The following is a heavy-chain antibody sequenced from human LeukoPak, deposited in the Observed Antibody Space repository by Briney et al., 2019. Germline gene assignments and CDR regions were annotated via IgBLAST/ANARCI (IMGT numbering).Heavy chain of an antibody. CDR1: GFTFTTYA. CDR3: AKFYDILAGYFDH. D-gene: IGHD3-9*01. Sequence: PGGSLRLSCAASGFTFTTYAMGWVRQSPGKGLEWVSSISGGGGGTYSAEFVKGRFTISRDNSKNPLYLQMNSLRAEDTAVYYCAKFYDILAGYFDHWGQGTLVTVSS. CDR2: ISGGGGGT. J-gene: IGHJ4*02. V-gene: IGHV3-23*01.